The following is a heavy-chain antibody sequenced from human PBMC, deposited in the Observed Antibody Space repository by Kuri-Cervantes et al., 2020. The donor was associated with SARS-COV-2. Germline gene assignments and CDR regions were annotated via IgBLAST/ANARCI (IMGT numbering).Heavy chain of an antibody. CDR3: ARVDDTAMVIAHGAFDI. CDR2: ISAYNGST. CDR1: GYTFTSYG. J-gene: IGHJ3*02. D-gene: IGHD5-18*01. Sequence: ASVKVSCKASGYTFTSYGISWVRQAPGQGLEWMGWISAYNGSTNYAQKLQGRVTMTTDTSTSTAYMELRSLRSDDTAVYYCARVDDTAMVIAHGAFDIWGQGTMVTVSS. V-gene: IGHV1-18*01.